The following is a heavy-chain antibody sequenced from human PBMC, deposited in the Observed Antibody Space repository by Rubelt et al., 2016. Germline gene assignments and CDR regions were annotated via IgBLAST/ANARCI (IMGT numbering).Heavy chain of an antibody. CDR3: ARDGDYSSGYGGTYYGMDV. CDR1: GGSISSYY. CDR2: IYYSGST. J-gene: IGHJ6*02. V-gene: IGHV4-59*01. D-gene: IGHD3-22*01. Sequence: QVQLRESGPGLVKPSETLSLTCTVSGGSISSYYWSWIRQPPGKGLEWIGYIYYSGSTNYNPSLKSWVTISVDTSKNQVSLKLSCVTAADTAVYYCARDGDYSSGYGGTYYGMDVWGQGTTVTVSS.